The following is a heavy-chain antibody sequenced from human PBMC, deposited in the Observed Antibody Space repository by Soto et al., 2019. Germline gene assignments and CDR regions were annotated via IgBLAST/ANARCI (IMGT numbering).Heavy chain of an antibody. CDR1: GYTFTSYG. J-gene: IGHJ6*02. CDR2: ISAYNGNT. V-gene: IGHV1-18*01. Sequence: ASVKVSCKASGYTFTSYGISWVRQAPGQGLEWMGWISAYNGNTKYGQNLQGRVTLTTDTSTSTVYMELRNLISDDTAVYFCARTNYGGNSTMSVFYLGMDVWGQGTTVTVSS. CDR3: ARTNYGGNSTMSVFYLGMDV. D-gene: IGHD4-17*01.